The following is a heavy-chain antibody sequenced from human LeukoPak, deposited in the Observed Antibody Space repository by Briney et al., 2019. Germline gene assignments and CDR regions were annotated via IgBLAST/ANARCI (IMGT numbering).Heavy chain of an antibody. CDR1: GGTFSSYA. V-gene: IGHV1-69*05. CDR3: ARDGIAARTDPFDY. Sequence: SVKVPCKASGGTFSSYAISWVRQAPGQGLEWMGRIIPIFGTANYAQKFQGRVTITTDESTSTAYMELSSLRSEDTAVYYCARDGIAARTDPFDYWGQGTLVTVSS. CDR2: IIPIFGTA. D-gene: IGHD6-6*01. J-gene: IGHJ4*02.